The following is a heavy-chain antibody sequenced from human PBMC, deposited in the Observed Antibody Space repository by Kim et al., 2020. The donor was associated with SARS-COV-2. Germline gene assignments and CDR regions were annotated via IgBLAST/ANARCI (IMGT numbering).Heavy chain of an antibody. V-gene: IGHV3-23*01. D-gene: IGHD3-9*01. Sequence: GGSLRLSCAASGFTFSSYAMSWVRQAPGKGLEWVSAISGSGGGTYYVDSVKDRFTISRDNSKNTLYLQMNSLRAEDTAVYYCAKDPRRYFDWSPGYYFDYWGQGTLVTVSS. CDR3: AKDPRRYFDWSPGYYFDY. CDR2: ISGSGGGT. CDR1: GFTFSSYA. J-gene: IGHJ4*02.